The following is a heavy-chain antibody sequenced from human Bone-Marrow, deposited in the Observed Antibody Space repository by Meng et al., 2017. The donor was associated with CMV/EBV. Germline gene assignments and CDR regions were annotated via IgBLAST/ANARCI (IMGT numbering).Heavy chain of an antibody. D-gene: IGHD6-13*01. CDR3: ARLSTLAGAGSFDY. Sequence: GESLKISCAASGFAFSDFWMTWIRQAPGKGLEWVPHISVNSGTIPYADSVRGRFAVSRDNTENSLYLQMDRLRVEDTAVYYCARLSTLAGAGSFDYWGLGTLVTVSS. CDR1: GFAFSDFW. CDR2: ISVNSGTI. V-gene: IGHV3-11*04. J-gene: IGHJ4*02.